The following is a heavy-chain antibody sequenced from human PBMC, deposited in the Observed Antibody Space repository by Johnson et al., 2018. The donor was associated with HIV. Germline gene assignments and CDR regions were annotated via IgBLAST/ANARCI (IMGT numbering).Heavy chain of an antibody. CDR2: IKEDGSEK. CDR3: AKEEGLRRELFADDAFDI. J-gene: IGHJ3*02. V-gene: IGHV3-7*01. D-gene: IGHD4-23*01. CDR1: EFTFSSYW. Sequence: MLLVESGGGVVQPGRSLRLSCVASEFTFSSYWMTWVRQAPGKGLEWVANIKEDGSEKYYVDSVKGRFTISRDNSKNTLYLQMHSLRAEDTAVYYCAKEEGLRRELFADDAFDIWCQGTMVTVSS.